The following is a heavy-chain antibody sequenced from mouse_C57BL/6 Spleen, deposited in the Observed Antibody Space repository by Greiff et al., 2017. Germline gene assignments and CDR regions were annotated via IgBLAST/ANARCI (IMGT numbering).Heavy chain of an antibody. CDR2: IDPSDSYT. CDR3: AMEDY. J-gene: IGHJ2*01. CDR1: GYTFTSYW. Sequence: QVQLQQPGAELVRPGSSVKLSCKASGYTFTSYWMHWVKQRPIQGLEWIGNIDPSDSYTHYNQKFKDKATLTVDKSSSTAYMQLSSLTSEASAVYYCAMEDYWGQGTTLTVSS. V-gene: IGHV1-52*01.